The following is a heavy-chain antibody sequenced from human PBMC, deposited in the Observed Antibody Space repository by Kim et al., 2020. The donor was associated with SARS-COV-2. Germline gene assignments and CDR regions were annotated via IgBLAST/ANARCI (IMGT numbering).Heavy chain of an antibody. J-gene: IGHJ6*02. Sequence: LKHRVTISVDTSKNQFSLKLRSVTAADTAVYSCARHVDPPGPYYYYGMDVWGQGTTVTVSS. D-gene: IGHD2-15*01. V-gene: IGHV4-39*01. CDR3: ARHVDPPGPYYYYGMDV.